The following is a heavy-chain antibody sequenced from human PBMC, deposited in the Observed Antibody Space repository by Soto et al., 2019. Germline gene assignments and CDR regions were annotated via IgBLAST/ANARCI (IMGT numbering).Heavy chain of an antibody. D-gene: IGHD1-26*01. CDR3: ARHTYIVGATGGGYVDY. J-gene: IGHJ4*02. Sequence: EVQLVQSGAEVQKPGESLLISCTCAGYSFTSYWISWVRQLPGKGLEWMGRIDPSDSYTNYSPSFQGHVTISADNSISTAYLQWSSLKDSDTAMYYCARHTYIVGATGGGYVDYWGQGTLVTVSS. CDR2: IDPSDSYT. CDR1: GYSFTSYW. V-gene: IGHV5-10-1*03.